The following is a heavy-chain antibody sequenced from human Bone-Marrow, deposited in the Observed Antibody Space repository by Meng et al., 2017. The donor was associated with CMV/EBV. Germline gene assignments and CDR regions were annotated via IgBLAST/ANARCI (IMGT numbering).Heavy chain of an antibody. Sequence: ASVKVSCKASGYTFTGYYMHWVRQAPGQGLEWMGWINPNSGGTNYAQKFQGRVTMTRDTPISTAYMELSSLRSEDTAVYYCARGRRHHLTIFGVVIIGYGMDVWGQGTTVTVSS. CDR1: GYTFTGYY. CDR3: ARGRRHHLTIFGVVIIGYGMDV. CDR2: INPNSGGT. V-gene: IGHV1-2*02. D-gene: IGHD3-3*01. J-gene: IGHJ6*02.